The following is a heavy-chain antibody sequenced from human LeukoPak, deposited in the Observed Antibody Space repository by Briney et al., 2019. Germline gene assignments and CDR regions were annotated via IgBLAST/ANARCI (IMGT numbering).Heavy chain of an antibody. CDR3: ARDMSGG. V-gene: IGHV3-21*01. CDR2: ISSSSSYI. Sequence: SGFXXXSYSMNWVRQAPGKGLEWVSSISSSSSYIYYADSVKGRFTISRDNAKNSLYLQMNSLRAEDTAVYYCARDMSGGWGQGTLVTVSS. J-gene: IGHJ4*02. CDR1: GFXXXSYS. D-gene: IGHD2-15*01.